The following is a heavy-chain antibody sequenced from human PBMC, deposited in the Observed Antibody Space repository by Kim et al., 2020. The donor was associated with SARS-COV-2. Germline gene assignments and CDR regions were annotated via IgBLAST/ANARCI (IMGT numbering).Heavy chain of an antibody. D-gene: IGHD1-26*01. CDR1: GFTFSSYA. Sequence: GGSLRLSCAASGFTFSSYAMSWVRQAPGKGLEWVSAISGSGGSTYYADSVKGRFTISRDNSKNTLYLQMNSPRAEATAVYYCAKEPYSGSTGLGGYWGQGALGTVSP. CDR3: AKEPYSGSTGLGGY. J-gene: IGHJ4*02. CDR2: ISGSGGST. V-gene: IGHV3-23*01.